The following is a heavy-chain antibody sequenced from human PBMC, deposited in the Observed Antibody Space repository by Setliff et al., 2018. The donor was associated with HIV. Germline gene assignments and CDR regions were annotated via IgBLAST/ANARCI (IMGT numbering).Heavy chain of an antibody. CDR2: IGTGGDT. CDR1: GFTFSSYA. Sequence: GGSLRLSCVASGFTFSSYAMSWVRQAPGKGLEWVSAIGTGGDTYYADSVKGRFTISRDNSKNTLYLQMNSLRTDDTAVYFCARDSSTYYSIDSWGQGTLVTV. CDR3: ARDSSTYYSIDS. D-gene: IGHD3-22*01. V-gene: IGHV3-23*01. J-gene: IGHJ4*02.